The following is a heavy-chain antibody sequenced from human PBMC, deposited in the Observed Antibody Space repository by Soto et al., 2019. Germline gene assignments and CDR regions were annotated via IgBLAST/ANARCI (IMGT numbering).Heavy chain of an antibody. CDR1: RVSISSSSYY. CDR2: IDYSGST. D-gene: IGHD2-15*01. Sequence: SETLYLTCTVSRVSISSSSYYWGWIRQPPGKGLEGIGSIDYSGSTYYNPSLKSRVTISVDTSKNQFSLKLSSVTAADTAVYYCARLMFPPPYIVVVVAAPPAALDIWGQGTMVT. CDR3: ARLMFPPPYIVVVVAAPPAALDI. V-gene: IGHV4-39*01. J-gene: IGHJ3*02.